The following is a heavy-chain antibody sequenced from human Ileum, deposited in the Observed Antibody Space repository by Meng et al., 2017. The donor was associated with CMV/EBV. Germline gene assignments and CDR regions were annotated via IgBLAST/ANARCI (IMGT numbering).Heavy chain of an antibody. Sequence: QVQLPEVGPGLVQASEALSLTCTVSGGSVSSYYWSWIRQPAGKGLEWIGRIYTSGSTNYNPSLKSRITMSVDTSNNQFSLKLSSVTAADTAVYYCARADDSSGYCFDYWGQGTLVTVSS. J-gene: IGHJ4*02. V-gene: IGHV4-4*07. CDR3: ARADDSSGYCFDY. CDR2: IYTSGST. CDR1: GGSVSSYY. D-gene: IGHD3-22*01.